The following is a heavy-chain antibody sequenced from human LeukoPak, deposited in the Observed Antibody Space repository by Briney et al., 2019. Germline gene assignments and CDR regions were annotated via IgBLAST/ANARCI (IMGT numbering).Heavy chain of an antibody. CDR2: IYYSGST. Sequence: SETLSLTCTVSGGSISSGGYCWSWIRQHPGKGLEWIGYIYYSGSTYYNPSLKSRVTISVDTSKNQFSLKLSSVTAADTAVYYCARMRYCSSTSCYYRFDPWGQGTLVTVSS. CDR3: ARMRYCSSTSCYYRFDP. CDR1: GGSISSGGYC. J-gene: IGHJ5*02. D-gene: IGHD2-2*01. V-gene: IGHV4-31*03.